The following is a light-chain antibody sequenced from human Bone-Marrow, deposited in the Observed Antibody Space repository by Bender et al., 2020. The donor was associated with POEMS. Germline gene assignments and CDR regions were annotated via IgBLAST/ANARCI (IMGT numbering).Light chain of an antibody. V-gene: IGLV2-14*02. CDR3: AAYTRDGTLA. CDR2: EGS. Sequence: QSALTQPPSVSGSPGQSITISCVGSSNDLVWYQQHPGKAPKVMIYEGSRRPSDVSNRFSGSKSDITSSLTISGLQAEDESVYYCAAYTRDGTLAFAAGTKVTVL. CDR1: SNDLV. J-gene: IGLJ3*02.